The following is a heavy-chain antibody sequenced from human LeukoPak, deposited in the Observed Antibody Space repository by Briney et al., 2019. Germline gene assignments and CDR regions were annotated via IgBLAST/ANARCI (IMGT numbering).Heavy chain of an antibody. CDR2: IYYRGST. V-gene: IGHV4-39*01. J-gene: IGHJ5*02. CDR3: ARHPYQLLWLSGLDP. D-gene: IGHD2-2*01. Sequence: PSETLSLTCTVSGGSLSSTSYYWGWIRQPPGKGLEWIGSIYYRGSTYYNPSLKSRVTISVDTSKNQFSLKLSSVTAADTAVYYCARHPYQLLWLSGLDPWGQGTLVTVSS. CDR1: GGSLSSTSYY.